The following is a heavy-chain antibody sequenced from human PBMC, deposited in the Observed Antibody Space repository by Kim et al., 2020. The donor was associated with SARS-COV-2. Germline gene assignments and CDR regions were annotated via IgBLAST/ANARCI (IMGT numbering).Heavy chain of an antibody. CDR3: ARAYTIAGYYGSSSYYYDY. V-gene: IGHV3-53*01. J-gene: IGHJ4*02. D-gene: IGHD3-22*01. CDR1: GFTVSANY. CDR2: ISGGGST. Sequence: GGSLRLSCAASGFTVSANYMNWVRQAPGEGLEWVSAISGGGSTYYADSVKGRFTVSRDNSKNTLYLEMNSLRAEDTAVYFCARAYTIAGYYGSSSYYYDYWGQGTLVTVSS.